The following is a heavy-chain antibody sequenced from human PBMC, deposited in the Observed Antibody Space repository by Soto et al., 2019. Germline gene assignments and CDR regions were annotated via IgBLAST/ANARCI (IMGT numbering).Heavy chain of an antibody. D-gene: IGHD2-21*01. Sequence: QVQLVESGGGLVKPGGSLRLSCAASGFTFNDYYMSWIRQAPGKGLEWVSYISSSGSIIYYADSVKGRFTISRDNAKNSLYLQMTSLRAEDTAVYYCASTIMAYCGGDCYSGYFDYWGQGTLVTVAS. CDR3: ASTIMAYCGGDCYSGYFDY. J-gene: IGHJ4*02. CDR2: ISSSGSII. CDR1: GFTFNDYY. V-gene: IGHV3-11*01.